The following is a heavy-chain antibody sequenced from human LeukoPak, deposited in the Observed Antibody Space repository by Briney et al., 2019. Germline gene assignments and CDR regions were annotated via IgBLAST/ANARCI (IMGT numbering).Heavy chain of an antibody. J-gene: IGHJ4*02. CDR3: ARDASGTYYAGHFFDL. D-gene: IGHD1-26*01. Sequence: GGSLRLSCATSGFTFSRYWMTWVRQAPGKGLEWVASIKEDGSEKYHVDSVKGRFTVSRDNAKNSLYLQMNSLRVEDTAVYYCARDASGTYYAGHFFDLWGQGTLVTVSS. CDR2: IKEDGSEK. CDR1: GFTFSRYW. V-gene: IGHV3-7*05.